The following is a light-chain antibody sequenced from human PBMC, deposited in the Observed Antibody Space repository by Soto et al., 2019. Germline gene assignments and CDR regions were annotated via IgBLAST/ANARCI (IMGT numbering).Light chain of an antibody. CDR1: QSVSSS. CDR2: GAS. Sequence: EIVMTQSPATLSLSPGEISTLSCRASQSVSSSLAWYQQKPGQAPRLLIYGASTRATGIPARFSGSGSGTEFTLTISSLQSEDFAVYYCQQHNNWPRTFGQGTKVDIK. CDR3: QQHNNWPRT. J-gene: IGKJ1*01. V-gene: IGKV3-15*01.